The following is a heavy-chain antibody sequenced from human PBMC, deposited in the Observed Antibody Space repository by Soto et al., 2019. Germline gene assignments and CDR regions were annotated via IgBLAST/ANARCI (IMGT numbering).Heavy chain of an antibody. V-gene: IGHV3-30*18. CDR3: AKRHGYYDSSGYLDY. J-gene: IGHJ4*02. Sequence: GGSLRLSCAASGFTFSSYGMHWVRQAPGKGLEWMAVISYDGSNKYYADSVKGRFTISRDNSKNTLYLQMNSLRAEDTAVYYCAKRHGYYDSSGYLDYWGQGTLVTVSS. CDR1: GFTFSSYG. CDR2: ISYDGSNK. D-gene: IGHD3-22*01.